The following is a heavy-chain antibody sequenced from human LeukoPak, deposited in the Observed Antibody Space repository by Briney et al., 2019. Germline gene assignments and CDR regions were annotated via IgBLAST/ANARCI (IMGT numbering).Heavy chain of an antibody. J-gene: IGHJ5*02. CDR3: ARDLSTQYYDFWSGYYDYNWFDP. CDR1: GYSISSGYY. D-gene: IGHD3-3*01. V-gene: IGHV4-38-2*02. Sequence: SETLSLTCTVSGYSISSGYYWGWIRQPPGKGLEWIGSIYHSGSTYYNPSLKSRVTISVDTSKNQFSLKLSPVTAADTAAYYCARDLSTQYYDFWSGYYDYNWFDPWGQGTLVTVSS. CDR2: IYHSGST.